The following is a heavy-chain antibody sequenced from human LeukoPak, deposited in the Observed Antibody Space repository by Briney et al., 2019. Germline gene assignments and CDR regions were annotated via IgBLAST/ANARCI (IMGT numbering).Heavy chain of an antibody. V-gene: IGHV3-21*06. CDR3: ARDWFRGSNGYDPFDY. D-gene: IGHD5-12*01. CDR2: IDTSSSYK. J-gene: IGHJ4*02. CDR1: GFTFSNYN. Sequence: GGSLRLSCAASGFTFSNYNMNWVRQAPGTGVEWVSFIDTSSSYKYYADSVKGRFTISRDNAKNSLYLQMNSLRVEDTAVYYCARDWFRGSNGYDPFDYWGQGTLVTVSS.